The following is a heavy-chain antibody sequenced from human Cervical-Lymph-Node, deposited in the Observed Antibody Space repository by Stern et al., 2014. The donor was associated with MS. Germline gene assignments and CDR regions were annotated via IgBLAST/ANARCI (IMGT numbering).Heavy chain of an antibody. D-gene: IGHD5-12*01. V-gene: IGHV1-18*01. CDR1: GYTFTTYG. J-gene: IGHJ4*02. CDR2: ICAYNGNT. Sequence: QVQLVQSGAEVKKPGASVKVSCKAAGYTFTTYGISWVRQAPGQGLEWMGWICAYNGNTNYAQMLQGRVTMTTDTSTSTAYMELRSLRSDDTAVYYCARTLGRISGYDPVDYWGQGTLVTVSS. CDR3: ARTLGRISGYDPVDY.